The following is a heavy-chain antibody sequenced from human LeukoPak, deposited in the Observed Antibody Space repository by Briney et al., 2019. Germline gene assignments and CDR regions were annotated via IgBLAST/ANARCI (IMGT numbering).Heavy chain of an antibody. CDR3: ARTYSSSSFFAGPFDS. V-gene: IGHV4-39*07. CDR2: IYYSGST. D-gene: IGHD6-6*01. CDR1: GGSLSSSSYY. Sequence: SETLSLTCTVSGGSLSSSSYYWGWIRQPPGKGLEWIGSIYYSGSTYYNPSLKSRVTISVDTSKNQFSLKLSSVTAADTAVYYCARTYSSSSFFAGPFDSWGQGTLVTVSS. J-gene: IGHJ4*02.